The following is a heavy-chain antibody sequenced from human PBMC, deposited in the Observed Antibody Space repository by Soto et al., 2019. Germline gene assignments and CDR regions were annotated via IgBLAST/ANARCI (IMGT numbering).Heavy chain of an antibody. CDR1: GGSISSSSYY. V-gene: IGHV4-39*01. J-gene: IGHJ4*02. CDR3: ARHKGLRRAVDY. D-gene: IGHD1-26*01. CDR2: IYYSGST. Sequence: QLQLQESGPGLVKPSEPLSLTCTVSGGSISSSSYYWGWIRQPPGKGLEWIGSIYYSGSTYYNPSRKRRVTISVDTSKNQFSRKLSSVTAADTAVYYCARHKGLRRAVDYWGQGTLVTVSS.